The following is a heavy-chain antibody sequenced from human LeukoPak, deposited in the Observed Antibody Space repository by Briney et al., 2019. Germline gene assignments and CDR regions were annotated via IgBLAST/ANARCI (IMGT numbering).Heavy chain of an antibody. CDR2: INHSGST. CDR1: GGSFSGYY. CDR3: ARGVYSYGLSY. Sequence: SETLSLTCAVYGGSFSGYYWSWIRQPPGKGLEWIGEINHSGSTYYNPSLKSRVTISVDTSKNQFSLKLSSVTAADTAVYYCARGVYSYGLSYWGQGTLVTVSS. D-gene: IGHD5-18*01. V-gene: IGHV4-34*01. J-gene: IGHJ4*02.